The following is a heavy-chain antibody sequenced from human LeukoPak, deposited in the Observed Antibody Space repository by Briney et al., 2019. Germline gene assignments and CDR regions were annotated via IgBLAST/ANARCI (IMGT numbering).Heavy chain of an antibody. CDR2: ISAFNGDT. J-gene: IGHJ6*04. CDR3: ARERYSSGPRSMDV. D-gene: IGHD6-25*01. Sequence: ASVKVSCKASGYTFTGYGISWVRQAPGQGLEWMGWISAFNGDTNYAQKFQGRVTMTTETSTSIAFMEVRSLSSDDTAVYYCARERYSSGPRSMDVWGKGTTVTVSA. V-gene: IGHV1-18*01. CDR1: GYTFTGYG.